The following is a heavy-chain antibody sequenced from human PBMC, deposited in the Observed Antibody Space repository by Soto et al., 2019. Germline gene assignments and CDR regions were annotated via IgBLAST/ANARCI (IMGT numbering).Heavy chain of an antibody. V-gene: IGHV1-69*13. CDR3: ARERSGSSRHFDY. CDR2: IIPIFGTA. Sequence: VASVKVSCKASGGTFSSYAISWVRQAPGQGLEWMGGIIPIFGTANYAQKFQGRVTITADESTSTAYMELSSLRSEDTAVYYCARERSGSSRHFDYWGQGTLVTVSS. D-gene: IGHD1-26*01. J-gene: IGHJ4*02. CDR1: GGTFSSYA.